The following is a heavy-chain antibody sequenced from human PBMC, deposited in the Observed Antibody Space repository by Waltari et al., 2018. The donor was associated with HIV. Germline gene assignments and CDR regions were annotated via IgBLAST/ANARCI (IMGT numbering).Heavy chain of an antibody. CDR2: ITWNSGRT. V-gene: IGHV3-9*01. CDR3: AKSDIDYGMDV. J-gene: IGHJ6*02. CDR1: GFTFDDYA. D-gene: IGHD2-15*01. Sequence: EVQLVESGGGLVQPGRSLRMPCAAPGFTFDDYAMHWVRQVPGKGLEWVSGITWNSGRTGYADSVKGRFIISRDNAKNSLYLQMNSLRVEDTALYYCAKSDIDYGMDVWGQGTTVTVSS.